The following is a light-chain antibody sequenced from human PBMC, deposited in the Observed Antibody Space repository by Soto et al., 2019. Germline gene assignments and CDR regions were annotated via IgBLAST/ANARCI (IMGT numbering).Light chain of an antibody. CDR1: SSNIGTNY. Sequence: QSVLTQPPSASGTPGQRVTISCSGSSSNIGTNYLYWFQQLPGTAPKLLIYNNYQRPSGVPDRFSGSKSGTSASLAISGLRSDDEADYYCAAWDDSLSGVVFGGGTKLTVL. CDR2: NNY. J-gene: IGLJ2*01. CDR3: AAWDDSLSGVV. V-gene: IGLV1-47*01.